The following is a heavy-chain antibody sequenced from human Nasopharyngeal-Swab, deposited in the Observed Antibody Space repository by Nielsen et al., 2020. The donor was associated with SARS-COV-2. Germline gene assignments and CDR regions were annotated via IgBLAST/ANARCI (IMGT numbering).Heavy chain of an antibody. CDR2: INPSGGST. J-gene: IGHJ3*02. CDR1: GYTFTSYY. V-gene: IGHV1-46*01. D-gene: IGHD3-9*01. Sequence: ASVKVSCKASGYTFTSYYMHWVRQAPGQGLEWMGIINPSGGSTSYAQKFQGRVTMTRDTSTSTVYVELSSLRSEDTAVYYCASHQDYDILTGYYQSAFEIWGQGTMVTVSS. CDR3: ASHQDYDILTGYYQSAFEI.